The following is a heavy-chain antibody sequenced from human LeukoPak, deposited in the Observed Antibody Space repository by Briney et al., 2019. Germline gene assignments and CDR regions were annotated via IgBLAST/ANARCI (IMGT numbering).Heavy chain of an antibody. CDR3: ARDPGYLQSDY. Sequence: GASVTVSCKASGYSFTTYWIHWVRQAPGQGFEWMGCMNPNSGVTGYAQSFQGRVTMTRDTSISTAHMELNSLRSDDSAVYYCARDPGYLQSDYWGQGTLVSVPS. J-gene: IGHJ4*01. V-gene: IGHV1-2*02. CDR1: GYSFTTYW. CDR2: MNPNSGVT. D-gene: IGHD5-24*01.